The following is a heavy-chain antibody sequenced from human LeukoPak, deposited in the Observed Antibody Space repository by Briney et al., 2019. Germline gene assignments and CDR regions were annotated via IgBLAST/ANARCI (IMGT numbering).Heavy chain of an antibody. CDR2: ISGSGGST. V-gene: IGHV3-23*01. CDR3: AKVGGGGVGAHFDY. J-gene: IGHJ4*02. Sequence: GGSLRLSCAASGFTLSSYAMSWVRQAPGKGLEWVSAISGSGGSTYYADSVKGRFTISRDNSKNTLYLQLNSLRAEDTAVYYCAKVGGGGVGAHFDYWGQGTLVTVSS. D-gene: IGHD1-26*01. CDR1: GFTLSSYA.